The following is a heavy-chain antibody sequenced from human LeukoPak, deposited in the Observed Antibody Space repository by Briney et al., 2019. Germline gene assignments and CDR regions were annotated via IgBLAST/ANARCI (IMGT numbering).Heavy chain of an antibody. V-gene: IGHV4-30-4*01. J-gene: IGHJ4*02. D-gene: IGHD1-7*01. Sequence: SETLSLTCTVSGGSISSGDYYWNWIRQPPGKGPEWIGYIYYSGSTYYSPSLQERLSISVDTSKNELSLKLTSVTAADTAVYYCAARIYGTNAFDYWGQGTVVTVSS. CDR2: IYYSGST. CDR3: AARIYGTNAFDY. CDR1: GGSISSGDYY.